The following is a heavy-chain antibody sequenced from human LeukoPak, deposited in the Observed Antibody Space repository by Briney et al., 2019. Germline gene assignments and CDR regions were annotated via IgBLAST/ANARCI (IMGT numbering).Heavy chain of an antibody. CDR1: GYSISSGYY. V-gene: IGHV4-38-2*02. CDR3: ARDRSGGYDWFDP. CDR2: IYYSGST. D-gene: IGHD5-18*01. Sequence: SETLSLTCTVSGYSISSGYYWGWIRQPPGKGLEWIGIIYYSGSTYYNPSLKSRVTISVDTSKNQFSLKLSSVTAADTAVYYCARDRSGGYDWFDPWGQGTLVTVSS. J-gene: IGHJ5*02.